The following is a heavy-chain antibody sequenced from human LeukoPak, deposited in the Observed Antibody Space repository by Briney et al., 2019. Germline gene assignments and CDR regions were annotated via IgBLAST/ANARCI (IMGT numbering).Heavy chain of an antibody. V-gene: IGHV3-30*04. CDR2: ISYDGSNQ. Sequence: GRSLRLSCAASGFTFSNFAMHWVRQAPGKGLEWVAIISYDGSNQYYADSVKGRFTISRDSSQNTLYLQMNSLRAEDTAVYYCARELTGYLQQYWGQGTLVTVSS. CDR1: GFTFSNFA. D-gene: IGHD3-9*01. J-gene: IGHJ4*02. CDR3: ARELTGYLQQY.